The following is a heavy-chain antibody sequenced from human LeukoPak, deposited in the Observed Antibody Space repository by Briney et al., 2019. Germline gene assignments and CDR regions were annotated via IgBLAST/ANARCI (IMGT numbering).Heavy chain of an antibody. Sequence: SQTLSLTCTVSGGSISSGSYYWSWIRQPAGKGLEWIGRIYTSGSTSYNPSLKSRVTISVDTSKNQFSLKLSSVTAADTAVYYCASYGSGKHYWGQGTLVTVSS. CDR1: GGSISSGSYY. CDR3: ASYGSGKHY. V-gene: IGHV4-61*02. D-gene: IGHD3-10*01. CDR2: IYTSGST. J-gene: IGHJ4*02.